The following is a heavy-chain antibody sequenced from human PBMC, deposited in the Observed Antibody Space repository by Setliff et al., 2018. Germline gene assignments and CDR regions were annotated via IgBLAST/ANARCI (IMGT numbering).Heavy chain of an antibody. D-gene: IGHD3-10*01. V-gene: IGHV4-61*09. CDR3: ARDRYYGSGSYYNYFDK. J-gene: IGHJ4*02. Sequence: SETLSLTCSVSGDSISSGNFYWTWIRQPAGKGLEWIGHSYTTGRTDYNPSLKSRVTISLDTPKNQFSLKLTSVTAADTAVYYCARDRYYGSGSYYNYFDKWGQGSLVTVSS. CDR1: GDSISSGNFY. CDR2: SYTTGRT.